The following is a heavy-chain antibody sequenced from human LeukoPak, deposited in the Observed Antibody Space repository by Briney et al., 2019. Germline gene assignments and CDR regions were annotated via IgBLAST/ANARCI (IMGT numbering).Heavy chain of an antibody. J-gene: IGHJ4*02. CDR3: ARGRSWDGSGLLASDY. V-gene: IGHV1-8*01. Sequence: ASVKVSCKASGYTFTSYDINWVRQATGQGLEWMGWMNPNSGNTGYAQKFQGRVTMTRNTSISTAYMELSSLRSEDTAVYYCARGRSWDGSGLLASDYWGQGTLVTVSS. D-gene: IGHD6-19*01. CDR2: MNPNSGNT. CDR1: GYTFTSYD.